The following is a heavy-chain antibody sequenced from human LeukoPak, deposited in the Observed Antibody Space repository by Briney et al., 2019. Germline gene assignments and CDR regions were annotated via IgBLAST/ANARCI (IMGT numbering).Heavy chain of an antibody. J-gene: IGHJ4*02. CDR1: GFTFSSYA. Sequence: GGSLRLSCAASGFTFSSYAMSWVRQAPGKGLEWVSAISGSGGSTYYADSVKGRFTISRDNSKNTLYLQMYSLRAEDTAVYYCAKDPGSQQLVLGYFDYWGQGTLVTVSS. V-gene: IGHV3-23*01. D-gene: IGHD6-13*01. CDR2: ISGSGGST. CDR3: AKDPGSQQLVLGYFDY.